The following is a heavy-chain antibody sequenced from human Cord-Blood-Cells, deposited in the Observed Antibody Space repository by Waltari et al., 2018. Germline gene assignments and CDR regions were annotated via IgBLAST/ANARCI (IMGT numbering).Heavy chain of an antibody. D-gene: IGHD3-10*01. Sequence: EVQLLESGGGLVQPGGSLRLSCAASGFTFSSYAMSWVRQAPGKGLELVSAISGSGGSTYDADSVEGRFTISRDNSKSTLYLQMNSLRAEDTAVYYCAKDKGYGSGSYFDDWGQGTLVTVSS. CDR3: AKDKGYGSGSYFDD. CDR1: GFTFSSYA. J-gene: IGHJ4*02. V-gene: IGHV3-23*01. CDR2: ISGSGGST.